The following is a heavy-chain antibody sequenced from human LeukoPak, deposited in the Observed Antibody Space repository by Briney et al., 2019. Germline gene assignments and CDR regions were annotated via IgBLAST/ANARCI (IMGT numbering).Heavy chain of an antibody. V-gene: IGHV4-59*12. CDR2: IYYSGST. CDR1: GGSISSYY. J-gene: IGHJ6*02. Sequence: PSETLSLTCTVSGGSISSYYWSWIRQPPGKGLEWIGSIYYSGSTYYNPSLKSRVTISVDTSKNQFSLKLSSVTAADTAVYYCARDRIRYFDSPEDYYYGMDVWGQGTTVTVSS. D-gene: IGHD3-9*01. CDR3: ARDRIRYFDSPEDYYYGMDV.